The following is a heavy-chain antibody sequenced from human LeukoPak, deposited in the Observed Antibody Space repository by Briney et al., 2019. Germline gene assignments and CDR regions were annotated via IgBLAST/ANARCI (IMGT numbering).Heavy chain of an antibody. CDR3: ARDHNYGDYGPDY. CDR1: GFTFSSYS. Sequence: GGSLRLSCAASGFTFSSYSMNWVRQAPGKGLEWVSSISCSSSYIYYADSVKGRFTISRDNAKNSLYLQMNSLRAEDTAVYYCARDHNYGDYGPDYWGQGTLVTVSS. D-gene: IGHD4-17*01. V-gene: IGHV3-21*01. CDR2: ISCSSSYI. J-gene: IGHJ4*02.